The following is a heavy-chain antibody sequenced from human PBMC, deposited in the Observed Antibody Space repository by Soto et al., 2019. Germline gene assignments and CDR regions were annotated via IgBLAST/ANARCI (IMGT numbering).Heavy chain of an antibody. J-gene: IGHJ6*02. D-gene: IGHD3-16*01. CDR2: IYYSGST. Sequence: QVQLQESGPGLVKPSQTLSLTCTVSGGSISSGGYYWSWIRQHPGKSLEWIGYIYYSGSTYYNPSLKSRVTISVDTSKNQFSLKLSSVTAADTAVYYCARWGSGKYYYGMDVWGQGTTVTVSS. CDR1: GGSISSGGYY. CDR3: ARWGSGKYYYGMDV. V-gene: IGHV4-31*03.